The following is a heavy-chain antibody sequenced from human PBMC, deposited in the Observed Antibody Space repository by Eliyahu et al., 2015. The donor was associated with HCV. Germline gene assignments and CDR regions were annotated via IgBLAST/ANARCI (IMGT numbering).Heavy chain of an antibody. V-gene: IGHV3-30*03. J-gene: IGHJ6*03. CDR1: GFTFSTYG. D-gene: IGHD1-26*01. CDR2: ISYGGSDK. CDR3: ATDWDDYYMDV. Sequence: QVQLVESGGGVVQPGRSLRLSCAASGFTFSTYGMHWVRPGPRAGVGGVAIISYGGSDKYYADSVKGRFTISRDNSKNTLYLQMNSLKAEDTAVYYCATDWDDYYMDVWGKGTTVTVSS.